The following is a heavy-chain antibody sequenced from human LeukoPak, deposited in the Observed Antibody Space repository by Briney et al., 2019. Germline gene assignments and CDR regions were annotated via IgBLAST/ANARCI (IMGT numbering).Heavy chain of an antibody. CDR2: ISGSSSYI. Sequence: GVSLRLSCAASGFTFSYYSMNWVRQAPGKGLEWVSAISGSSSYIFYGDSVKGRFTISGDSAKNAFYRQMNSLRAEDTAIYYCAREGLTSVIGSDSWGQGTLVTVSS. CDR1: GFTFSYYS. J-gene: IGHJ5*01. D-gene: IGHD5/OR15-5a*01. V-gene: IGHV3-21*01. CDR3: AREGLTSVIGSDS.